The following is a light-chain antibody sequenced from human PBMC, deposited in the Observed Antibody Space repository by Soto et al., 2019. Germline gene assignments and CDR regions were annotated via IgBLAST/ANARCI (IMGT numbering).Light chain of an antibody. J-gene: IGKJ1*01. V-gene: IGKV1-5*01. Sequence: STLSASVGDRVTITCRASQSISDWLAWFQLKPGKAPKLLIYDASSLESGVPSRFSGSGSGTEFTLTISSLQPDDFATYYCQQYNNYSTFGQGTKVDIK. CDR2: DAS. CDR3: QQYNNYST. CDR1: QSISDW.